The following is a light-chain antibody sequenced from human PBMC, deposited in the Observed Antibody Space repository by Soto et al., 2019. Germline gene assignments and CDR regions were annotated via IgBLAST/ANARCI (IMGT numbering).Light chain of an antibody. Sequence: DIVMTQSPDSLAVSLGERATINCKSSQSVLYSSNNKNYLAWYQQKPGQPPKLLIYWASTRESGVPARFSGSGSGTDFTLTISSLQAEDVAVYYCQQYYSPWTFGQGTKVELK. V-gene: IGKV4-1*01. CDR2: WAS. CDR1: QSVLYSSNNKNY. J-gene: IGKJ1*01. CDR3: QQYYSPWT.